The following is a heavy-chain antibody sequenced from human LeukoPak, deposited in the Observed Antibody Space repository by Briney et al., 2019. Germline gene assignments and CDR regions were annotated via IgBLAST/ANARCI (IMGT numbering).Heavy chain of an antibody. D-gene: IGHD2-2*02. CDR2: IYYRGRT. J-gene: IGHJ6*01. CDR3: AIAGAIAHYGMDV. Sequence: NASETLSLTCTVSGDSISSHYWSWIRQPPGKGLEWIVYIYYRGRTHYTPSLKSRVTISVDTSNSQCYLKLSSVTAAETAVYYCAIAGAIAHYGMDVWGQGTTVTVS. CDR1: GDSISSHY. V-gene: IGHV4-59*11.